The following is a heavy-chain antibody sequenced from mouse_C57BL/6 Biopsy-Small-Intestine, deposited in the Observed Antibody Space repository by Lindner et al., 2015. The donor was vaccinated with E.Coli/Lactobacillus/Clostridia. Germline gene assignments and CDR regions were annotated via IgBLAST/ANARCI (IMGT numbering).Heavy chain of an antibody. D-gene: IGHD6-1*01. CDR3: ASRPRPVEVPGPLDF. CDR2: STLAMAT. Sequence: SVKVSCKASGFTFSNYAIHWVRQAPDKALSGWAASTLAMATHSCHRGSRADSACPGTTSASTAYVELSSPNSEDTAMFYCASRPRPVEVPGPLDFWGQGTLVTVSS. V-gene: IGHV1S56*01. CDR1: GFTFSNYA. J-gene: IGHJ4*01.